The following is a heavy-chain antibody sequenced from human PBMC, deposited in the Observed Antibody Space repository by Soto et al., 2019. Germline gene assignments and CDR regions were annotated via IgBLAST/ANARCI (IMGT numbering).Heavy chain of an antibody. V-gene: IGHV3-30-3*01. Sequence: QVQLVESGGGVVQPGRSLRLSCAASGFTFSSYAMHWVRQAPGKGLEWVAVISYDGSNKYYADSVKGRFTISRDNSKNALYLQMNSLRAEDTAVYDSARVRMATKKGLDAFDIWGQGTMVTVSS. D-gene: IGHD5-12*01. CDR2: ISYDGSNK. CDR3: ARVRMATKKGLDAFDI. CDR1: GFTFSSYA. J-gene: IGHJ3*02.